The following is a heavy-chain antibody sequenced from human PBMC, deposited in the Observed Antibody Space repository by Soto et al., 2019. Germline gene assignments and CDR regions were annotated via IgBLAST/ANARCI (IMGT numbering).Heavy chain of an antibody. J-gene: IGHJ5*02. CDR1: GYTFTNND. Sequence: ASVKVSCKASGYTFTNNDVSWVRQATGQGLEWVGWMNPGSGDTGYAQKFQGRVTMTRDISIATAYMELNSLTSEDTAIYYCARMESFGSLNWFDPWGQGTLVTV. CDR3: ARMESFGSLNWFDP. V-gene: IGHV1-8*02. CDR2: MNPGSGDT. D-gene: IGHD5-18*01.